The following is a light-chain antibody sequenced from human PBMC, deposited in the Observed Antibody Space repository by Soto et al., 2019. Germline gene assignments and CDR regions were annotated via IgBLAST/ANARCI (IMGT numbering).Light chain of an antibody. J-gene: IGKJ5*01. CDR2: GAS. V-gene: IGKV3-20*01. CDR3: QQYDNSPIT. Sequence: VLTQSPDTLSLSPGERATLSCRASRSGSSSYLAWYQQKPGQAPRLLIYGASTRATGIPDRFSGTGSETDFTLTISRLEPEDFAVYYCQQYDNSPITFGQGTRLEIK. CDR1: RSGSSSY.